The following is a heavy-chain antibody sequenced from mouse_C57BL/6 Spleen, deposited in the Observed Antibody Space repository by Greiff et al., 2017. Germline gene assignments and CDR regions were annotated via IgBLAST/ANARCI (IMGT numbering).Heavy chain of an antibody. D-gene: IGHD2-2*01. CDR2: IWSGGST. CDR3: ARGGGGYPYYYAMDY. J-gene: IGHJ4*01. CDR1: GFSLTSYG. V-gene: IGHV2-2*01. Sequence: VQLKESGPGLVQPSQSLSITCTVSGFSLTSYGVHWVRQSPGKGLEWLGVIWSGGSTDYNAAFISRLSISKDNSKSQVFFKMNSLQADDTAIYYCARGGGGYPYYYAMDYWGQGTSVTVSS.